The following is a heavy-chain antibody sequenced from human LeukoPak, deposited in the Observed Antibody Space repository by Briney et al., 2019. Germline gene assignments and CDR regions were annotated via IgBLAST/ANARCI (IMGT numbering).Heavy chain of an antibody. V-gene: IGHV3-7*01. Sequence: SGGSLRLSCAASRFTFSSYWMSWVRQAPGKGLEWVANIKQDGSEKYYVDSVKGRFTISRDNAKNSLYLQMNSLRAEDTAVYYCARDRSVGGYWGQGTLVTVSS. J-gene: IGHJ4*02. CDR3: ARDRSVGGY. CDR2: IKQDGSEK. CDR1: RFTFSSYW.